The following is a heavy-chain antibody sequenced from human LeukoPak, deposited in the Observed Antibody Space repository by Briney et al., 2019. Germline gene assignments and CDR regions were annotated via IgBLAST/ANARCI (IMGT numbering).Heavy chain of an antibody. D-gene: IGHD3-16*01. CDR1: GASIGSGSYY. Sequence: PSETLSLTCTVSGASIGSGSYYWDWIRQPPGKGLEWIGRIHPSGTTYFNPSLKSRVTMSVDTSQSQFSLRLTSMTAADTAVYFCARGDYYDGGGRNWFDPWGQGILVAVSS. CDR2: IHPSGTT. J-gene: IGHJ5*02. V-gene: IGHV4-39*07. CDR3: ARGDYYDGGGRNWFDP.